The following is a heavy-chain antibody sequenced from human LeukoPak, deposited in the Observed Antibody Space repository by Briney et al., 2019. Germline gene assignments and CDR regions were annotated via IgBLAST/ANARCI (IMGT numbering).Heavy chain of an antibody. V-gene: IGHV3-9*01. CDR2: ISWNSGSI. Sequence: PGGSLRLSCAVTGLTFDDYAMHWVRQAPGKGLEWVSGISWNSGSIGYADSVKGRFTISRDNAKNSLYLQMNSLRAEDTAVYYCARDLYYYDSSGYYYGSDYWGQGTLVTVSS. J-gene: IGHJ4*02. CDR3: ARDLYYYDSSGYYYGSDY. D-gene: IGHD3-22*01. CDR1: GLTFDDYA.